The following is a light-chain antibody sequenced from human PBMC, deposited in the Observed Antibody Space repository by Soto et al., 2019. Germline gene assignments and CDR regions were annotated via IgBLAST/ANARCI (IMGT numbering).Light chain of an antibody. CDR1: TSNIGAPYD. CDR3: SSYRSIGSLV. V-gene: IGLV1-40*01. J-gene: IGLJ1*01. CDR2: GDN. Sequence: QSVLTQPPSVSGAPGQRVSISCTGSTSNIGAPYDVHWYQHLPGTAPKLLIYGDNNRPSGVPDRFSGSKSGTSASLAITRLQAEDEADYYCSSYRSIGSLVFGTGTKVNVL.